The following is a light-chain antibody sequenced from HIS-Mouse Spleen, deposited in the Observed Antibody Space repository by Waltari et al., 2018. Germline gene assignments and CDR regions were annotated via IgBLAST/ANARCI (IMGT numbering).Light chain of an antibody. J-gene: IGLJ2*01. Sequence: SYELTQPPSASVSPGQTARTTCPGDALPKKYAHWYQQKSGQAPELVIYEDSKRPSGFPERVSGSSSGTMATLTISGAQVEDEADYYCYSTDSSGNHGVFGGGTKLTVL. CDR3: YSTDSSGNHGV. CDR1: ALPKKY. CDR2: EDS. V-gene: IGLV3-10*01.